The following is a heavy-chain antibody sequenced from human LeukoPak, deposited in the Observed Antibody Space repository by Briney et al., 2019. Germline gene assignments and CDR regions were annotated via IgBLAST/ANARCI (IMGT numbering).Heavy chain of an antibody. J-gene: IGHJ6*04. D-gene: IGHD3-10*01. CDR2: IKQDGSEK. CDR1: GFTFSKTW. V-gene: IGHV3-7*01. CDR3: AGGIAMVRGGDV. Sequence: PGRSLRLSCAASGFTFSKTWMSWVRQAPGKGLEWVANIKQDGSEKDYVDSVKGRFTISRDNAKNSLYLQMNSLRVEDTAVYYCAGGIAMVRGGDVWGKGTTVTVSS.